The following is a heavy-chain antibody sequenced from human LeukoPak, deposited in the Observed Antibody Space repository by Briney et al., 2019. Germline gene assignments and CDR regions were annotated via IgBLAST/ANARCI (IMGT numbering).Heavy chain of an antibody. CDR3: ARDRTDDVGRNYHPMFDL. CDR1: GFTFSSHW. CDR2: INLDGSNT. V-gene: IGHV3-74*01. Sequence: GGSLRLSCAASGFTFSSHWMHWVRQVPGRGPVWVSRINLDGSNTIYADFVKGRFTISRDNAKNTLHLQMSSLRAEDTALYYCARDRTDDVGRNYHPMFDLWGQGTMVTVSS. D-gene: IGHD3-10*01. J-gene: IGHJ3*01.